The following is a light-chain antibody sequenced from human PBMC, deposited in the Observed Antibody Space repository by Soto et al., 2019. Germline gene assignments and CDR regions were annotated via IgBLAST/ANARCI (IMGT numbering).Light chain of an antibody. CDR3: KQGVV. V-gene: IGKV1-5*01. CDR2: DAS. J-gene: IGKJ1*01. Sequence: DIQMTQSPSTLSASVGDRVTITCRASQSISSWLAWYQQKPGKAPKLLIYDASSLESGVPSRFSGSGSGTEFTLTISSLQPDDFATYYCKQGVVFGQGTKVDIK. CDR1: QSISSW.